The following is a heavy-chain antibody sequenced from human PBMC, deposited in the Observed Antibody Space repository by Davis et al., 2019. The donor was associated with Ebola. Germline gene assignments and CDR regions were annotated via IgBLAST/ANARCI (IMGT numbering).Heavy chain of an antibody. Sequence: PGGSLRLSCAASGFTFSSYGMHWVRQAPGKGLEWVAFIRYDGSNKYYADSVKGRFTISRDNSKNTLYLQMNSLRAEDTAVYYCARRYSSSSGLDVWGQGTTVTVSS. CDR1: GFTFSSYG. J-gene: IGHJ6*02. CDR2: IRYDGSNK. D-gene: IGHD6-6*01. CDR3: ARRYSSSSGLDV. V-gene: IGHV3-30*02.